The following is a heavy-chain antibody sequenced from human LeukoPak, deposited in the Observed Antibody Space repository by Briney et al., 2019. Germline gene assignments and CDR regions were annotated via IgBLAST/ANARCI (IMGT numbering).Heavy chain of an antibody. D-gene: IGHD2-2*01. V-gene: IGHV4-31*03. CDR2: IYYSGST. Sequence: SQTLSLTCTVAGGSISSGGYYWSWIRQHPGKGLEWIGYIYYSGSTYCNPSLKSRVTISVDTSKNQFSLKLSSVTAADTAVYYCARERPPALDYWGQGTLVTVSS. CDR3: ARERPPALDY. J-gene: IGHJ4*02. CDR1: GGSISSGGYY.